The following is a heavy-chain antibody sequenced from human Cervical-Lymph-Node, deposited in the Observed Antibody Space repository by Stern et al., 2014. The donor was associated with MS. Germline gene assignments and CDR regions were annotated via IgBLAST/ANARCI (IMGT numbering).Heavy chain of an antibody. CDR3: ARELEYTNSADYNYYGLDV. CDR2: INSDGTSI. V-gene: IGHV3-74*01. CDR1: DFTFSSYW. J-gene: IGHJ6*02. Sequence: EVQLGESGGGLVQPGGSLRLSCAASDFTFSSYWMHWVRQVQGKGLVWVSRINSDGTSISYADSVKGRCTISRDNAKNTLFLQMNSLRAEDTAVYYCARELEYTNSADYNYYGLDVWGQGTTVTVSS. D-gene: IGHD6-6*01.